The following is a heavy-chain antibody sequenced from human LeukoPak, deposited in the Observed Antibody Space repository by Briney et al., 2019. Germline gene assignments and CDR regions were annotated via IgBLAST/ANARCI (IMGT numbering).Heavy chain of an antibody. V-gene: IGHV3-30*18. D-gene: IGHD6-19*01. CDR3: AKDRVAVAGTSFDY. CDR2: ISYDGSNK. Sequence: GGSLRLSCAASGFTFSSYVMHCVRQAPGKGLEWVAVISYDGSNKYYADSVKGRFTISRDNSKNTLYLQMNSLRAEDTAVYYCAKDRVAVAGTSFDYWGQGTLVTVSS. J-gene: IGHJ4*02. CDR1: GFTFSSYV.